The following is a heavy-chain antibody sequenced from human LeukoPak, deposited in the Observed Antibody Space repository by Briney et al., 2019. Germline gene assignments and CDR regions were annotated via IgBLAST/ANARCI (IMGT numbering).Heavy chain of an antibody. CDR3: ARDRQQLGN. V-gene: IGHV3-7*01. Sequence: GGSLRLSCAASGFTFSSYSMNWVRQAPGKGLEWVANIKQDGSEKYYVDSVKGRFTISRDNAKNSLYLQMNSLRAEDTAVYYCARDRQQLGNWGQGTLVTVSS. CDR1: GFTFSSYS. D-gene: IGHD6-13*01. CDR2: IKQDGSEK. J-gene: IGHJ4*02.